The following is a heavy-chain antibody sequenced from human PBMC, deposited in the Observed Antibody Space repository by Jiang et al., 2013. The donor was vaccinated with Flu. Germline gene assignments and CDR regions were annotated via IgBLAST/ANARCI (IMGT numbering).Heavy chain of an antibody. J-gene: IGHJ4*02. Sequence: GLVKPSGALSLTCAVSGVSLTTTNWWTWVRQSPGKGLEWIGEMYHSGSANYNPSLQSRVTISVDKSNNQFSLRLGSVTAADTAVYFCVRKPGYLNGWSGRTGLDYWGQGALVTVSS. CDR3: VRKPGYLNGWSGRTGLDY. CDR2: MYHSGSA. CDR1: GVSLTTTNW. V-gene: IGHV4-4*02. D-gene: IGHD6-19*01.